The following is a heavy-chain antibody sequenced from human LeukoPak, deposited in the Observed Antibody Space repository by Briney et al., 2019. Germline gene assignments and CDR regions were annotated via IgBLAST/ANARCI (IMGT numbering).Heavy chain of an antibody. D-gene: IGHD1-26*01. Sequence: GGSLRLSCAASGSTFSSYSMNWVRQAPGKGLEWVSSISSSSSYIYYADSVKGRFTISRDNAKNSLYLQMNSLRAEDTAVYYCARDPEGGSYYPDYWGQGTLVTVSS. V-gene: IGHV3-21*01. CDR1: GSTFSSYS. CDR2: ISSSSSYI. J-gene: IGHJ4*02. CDR3: ARDPEGGSYYPDY.